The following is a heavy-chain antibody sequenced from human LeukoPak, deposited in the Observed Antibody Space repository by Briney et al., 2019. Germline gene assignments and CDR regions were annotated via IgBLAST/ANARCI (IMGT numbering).Heavy chain of an antibody. V-gene: IGHV4-39*07. CDR1: GGSISSSSYY. J-gene: IGHJ5*02. Sequence: ASETLSLTCTVSGGSISSSSYYWGWIRQPPGKGLEWIGEINHSGSTNYNPSLKSRVTISVDTSKNQFSLKLSSVTAADTAVYYCARPVKQRGFDPWGQGTLVTVSS. CDR3: ARPVKQRGFDP. D-gene: IGHD6-25*01. CDR2: INHSGST.